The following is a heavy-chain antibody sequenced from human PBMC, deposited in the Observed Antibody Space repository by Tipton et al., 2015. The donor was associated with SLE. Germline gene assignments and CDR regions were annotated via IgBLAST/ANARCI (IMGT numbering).Heavy chain of an antibody. D-gene: IGHD5-18*01. CDR3: ARISVDTTMAQRVDYGMDV. V-gene: IGHV4-59*07. CDR2: IFYSGST. CDR1: GGSISSDY. Sequence: TLSLTCTVSGGSISSDYWTWIRQPPGKGLEWIGPIFYSGSTTYNPSLKSRVTMSVDTPKNQFSLKLTSVTAADTAVYYCARISVDTTMAQRVDYGMDVWGQGTTVIVSS. J-gene: IGHJ6*02.